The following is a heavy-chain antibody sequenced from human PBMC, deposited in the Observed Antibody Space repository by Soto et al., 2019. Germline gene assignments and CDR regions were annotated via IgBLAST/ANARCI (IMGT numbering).Heavy chain of an antibody. CDR1: GYNFPNHW. Sequence: GESLKISCKGSGYNFPNHWIGWVRQMPGRGLEWMAIIYPGDSETRYSPSFQGQVTISVDKSISTAYLQWSSLRASDSATYYCARPAYSYAYLSYTDYWGLGTLVTVSS. CDR3: ARPAYSYAYLSYTDY. J-gene: IGHJ4*02. V-gene: IGHV5-51*01. D-gene: IGHD3-16*01. CDR2: IYPGDSET.